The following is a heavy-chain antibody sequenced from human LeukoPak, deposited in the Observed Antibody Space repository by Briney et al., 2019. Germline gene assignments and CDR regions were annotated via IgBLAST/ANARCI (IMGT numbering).Heavy chain of an antibody. CDR2: IRSKANSYAT. V-gene: IGHV3-73*01. D-gene: IGHD2-8*01. CDR3: CTPAFDY. J-gene: IGHJ4*02. Sequence: GGSLRLSCAASGFTFSGSAMHWVRQASGKGLEWVGRIRSKANSYATAYAASVKGRFTISRDDSKNTAYLQMNSLNTEDTAVYYCCTPAFDYWGQGTLVTVSS. CDR1: GFTFSGSA.